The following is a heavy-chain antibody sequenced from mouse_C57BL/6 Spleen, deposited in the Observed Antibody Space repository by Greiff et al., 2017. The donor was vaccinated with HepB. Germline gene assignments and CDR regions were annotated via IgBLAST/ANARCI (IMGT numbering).Heavy chain of an antibody. CDR1: GYTFTSYW. D-gene: IGHD1-1*01. Sequence: QVQLQQPGAELVMPGASVKLSCKASGYTFTSYWMHWVKQRPGQGLEWIGEIDPSDSYTNYNQKFKGKSTLTVDKSSSTAYMQLSSLTSEDAAVYCCARGDGSSGFAYWGQGALVTVSA. CDR3: ARGDGSSGFAY. V-gene: IGHV1-69*01. CDR2: IDPSDSYT. J-gene: IGHJ3*01.